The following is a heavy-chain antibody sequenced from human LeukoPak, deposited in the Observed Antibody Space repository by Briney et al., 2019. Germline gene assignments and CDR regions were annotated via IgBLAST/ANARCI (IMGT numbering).Heavy chain of an antibody. CDR1: GFTFDNYA. Sequence: GRSLRLSCAASGFTFDNYAMNWVRQVPGKGLEWISLISWNSGTIGYADSVKGRFTISRDNANNFLYLQMNSLRAEDTALYYCARAYKDRSLAGKKEFFQHWGQGTLVTVSS. V-gene: IGHV3-9*01. J-gene: IGHJ1*01. CDR2: ISWNSGTI. CDR3: ARAYKDRSLAGKKEFFQH. D-gene: IGHD6-19*01.